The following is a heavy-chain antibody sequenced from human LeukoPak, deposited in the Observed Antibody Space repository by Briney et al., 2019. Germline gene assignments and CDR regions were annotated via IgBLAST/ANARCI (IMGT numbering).Heavy chain of an antibody. V-gene: IGHV1-24*01. CDR1: GYTLTELS. J-gene: IGHJ4*02. D-gene: IGHD3-22*01. CDR2: FDPEDGET. Sequence: ASMKVSCKVSGYTLTELSMHWVRQAPGKGLEWMGGFDPEDGETIYAQKFQGRVTMTEDTSTDTAYMELSSLRSEDTAVYYCATTYYYDSSGYYRKLYYFDYWGQGTLVTVSS. CDR3: ATTYYYDSSGYYRKLYYFDY.